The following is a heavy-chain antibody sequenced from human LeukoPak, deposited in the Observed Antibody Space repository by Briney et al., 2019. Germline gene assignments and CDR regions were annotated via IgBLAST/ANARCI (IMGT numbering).Heavy chain of an antibody. Sequence: GGSLRLSCAASGFTVGSNYMSWVRQAPGKGLEWVSVIYSGGSTYYADSVKGRFTIPRDNSKNTLYLQMNSLRAEDTAVYYCARGYGDYENYFDYWGQGTLVTVSS. J-gene: IGHJ4*02. D-gene: IGHD4-17*01. CDR2: IYSGGST. CDR3: ARGYGDYENYFDY. V-gene: IGHV3-53*01. CDR1: GFTVGSNY.